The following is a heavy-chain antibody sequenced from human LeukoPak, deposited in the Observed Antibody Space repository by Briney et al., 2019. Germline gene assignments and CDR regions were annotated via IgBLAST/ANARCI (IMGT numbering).Heavy chain of an antibody. V-gene: IGHV4-34*01. Sequence: SETLSLTCAVYGGSFSGYYWSWIRQPPGKGLEWIGEINHSGSTNYNPSLKSRVTISVDTSKNQFSLKLSSVTAADTAVYYCARGYYDSSGYYHYYYYYYMDVWGKGTTVTVSS. CDR3: ARGYYDSSGYYHYYYYYYMDV. CDR1: GGSFSGYY. J-gene: IGHJ6*03. D-gene: IGHD3-22*01. CDR2: INHSGST.